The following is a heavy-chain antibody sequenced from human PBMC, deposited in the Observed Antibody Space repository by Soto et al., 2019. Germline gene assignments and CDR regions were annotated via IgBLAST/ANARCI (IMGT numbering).Heavy chain of an antibody. CDR3: ARDGYDGSGSPYPAY. CDR2: IYYLGST. D-gene: IGHD3-10*01. V-gene: IGHV4-59*01. J-gene: IGHJ4*02. Sequence: SETLSLTCSVSGGSMSEYFWSWIRQSPGKGLEWIGYIYYLGSTDYNPSLKSRVTISVDTSKRQFSLRLTSVTAADMAVYYCARDGYDGSGSPYPAYWGPGTQVTVSS. CDR1: GGSMSEYF.